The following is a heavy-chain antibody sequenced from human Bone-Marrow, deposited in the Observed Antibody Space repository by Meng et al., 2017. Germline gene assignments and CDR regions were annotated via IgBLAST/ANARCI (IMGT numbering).Heavy chain of an antibody. D-gene: IGHD2-2*01. Sequence: SETLSLTCTVSGGSISSYYWSWIRQPPGKGLEWIGYIYYSGSTNYNPSLKSRVTISVDTSKNQFSLKLSSVTAADTAVYYCARGQQHCSSTSCYGPGFDYWGQGTRVTGAS. J-gene: IGHJ4*02. CDR1: GGSISSYY. V-gene: IGHV4-59*01. CDR2: IYYSGST. CDR3: ARGQQHCSSTSCYGPGFDY.